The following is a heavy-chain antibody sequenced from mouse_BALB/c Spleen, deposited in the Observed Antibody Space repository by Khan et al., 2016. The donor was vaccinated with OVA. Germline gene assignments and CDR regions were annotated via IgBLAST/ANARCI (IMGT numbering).Heavy chain of an antibody. J-gene: IGHJ4*01. CDR2: ISSSGST. Sequence: EVQLQESGPGLVKPSQSLSLTCTVTGYSITSDYAWNWIRQFPGNKLKWMGYISSSGSTNYNPALKSRISITRDTSKNQFFLQLNSVTTEDTATYYCARDGSRYNYAMDYWGQGTSVTVSS. D-gene: IGHD2-3*01. V-gene: IGHV3-2*02. CDR1: GYSITSDYA. CDR3: ARDGSRYNYAMDY.